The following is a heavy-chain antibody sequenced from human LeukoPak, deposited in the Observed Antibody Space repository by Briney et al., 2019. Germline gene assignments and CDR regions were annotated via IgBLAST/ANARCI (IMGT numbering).Heavy chain of an antibody. CDR3: ARDPGNYGDLGLDF. CDR2: INPLSGKT. CDR1: GYTFTSYY. J-gene: IGHJ3*01. Sequence: ASVKISCKASGYTFTSYYMHWVRPAPGQGREWLGIINPLSGKTTYTQKLQERVTVTRDTSTSSVYMDLSSLRSEDTAVYYCARDPGNYGDLGLDFWGQGTMVTVSS. D-gene: IGHD4-17*01. V-gene: IGHV1-46*04.